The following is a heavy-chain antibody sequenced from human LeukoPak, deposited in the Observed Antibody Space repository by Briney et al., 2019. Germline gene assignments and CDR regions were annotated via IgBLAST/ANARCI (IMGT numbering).Heavy chain of an antibody. V-gene: IGHV1-8*01. CDR3: ATHLGHKRKGAFDI. D-gene: IGHD1-14*01. J-gene: IGHJ3*02. Sequence: ASVKVSCKASGYTFTSHDINWVRQATGQAPEWMGWMNPNSGVTGYAQKFQGRVTLTRSTSISTAYMELSSLRSEDTAVYYCATHLGHKRKGAFDIWGQGTMVTVSS. CDR1: GYTFTSHD. CDR2: MNPNSGVT.